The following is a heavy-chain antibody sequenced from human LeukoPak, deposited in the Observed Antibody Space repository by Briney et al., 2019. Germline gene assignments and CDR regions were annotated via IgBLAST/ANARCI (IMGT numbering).Heavy chain of an antibody. CDR3: AREGGEQQLVTYYFDY. CDR2: INRSGST. V-gene: IGHV4-34*01. J-gene: IGHJ4*02. D-gene: IGHD6-13*01. Sequence: SETLSLTCAVYGGSFSGYYWSWIRQPPGKGLEWIGEINRSGSTNYNPSLKSRVTISVDTSKNQFSLKLSSVTAADTAVYYCAREGGEQQLVTYYFDYWGQGTLVTVSS. CDR1: GGSFSGYY.